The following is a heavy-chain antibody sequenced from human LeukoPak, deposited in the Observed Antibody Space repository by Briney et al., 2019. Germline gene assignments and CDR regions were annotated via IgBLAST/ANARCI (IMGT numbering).Heavy chain of an antibody. CDR3: AKQRRDGYNYFDY. V-gene: IGHV4-39*01. CDR2: TYYSEST. D-gene: IGHD5-24*01. CDR1: GGSISSSSYY. J-gene: IGHJ4*02. Sequence: SETLSLTCTVSGGSISSSSYYWGWIRHPPGKGLEWIGNTYYSESTYYNPSLKSRVTISVDTSKNQFSLKLSSVTAADTAVYYCAKQRRDGYNYFDYWGQGTLVTVSS.